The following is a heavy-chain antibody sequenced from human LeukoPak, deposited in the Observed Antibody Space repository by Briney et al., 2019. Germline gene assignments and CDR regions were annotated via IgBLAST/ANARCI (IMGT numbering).Heavy chain of an antibody. Sequence: GGSLRLSCSASGFTFDYYAMHWVRQAPGKGLEWVSGISWNSGSIGYADSVKGRFTISRDNAKNSLYLQMNSLRAEDMALYYCAKGAAPYYYDSSGLGRDAFDIWGQGTMVTVSS. CDR3: AKGAAPYYYDSSGLGRDAFDI. CDR2: ISWNSGSI. CDR1: GFTFDYYA. J-gene: IGHJ3*02. D-gene: IGHD3-22*01. V-gene: IGHV3-9*03.